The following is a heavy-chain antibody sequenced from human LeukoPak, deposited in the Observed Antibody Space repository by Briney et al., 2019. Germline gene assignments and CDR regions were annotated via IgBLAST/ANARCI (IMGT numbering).Heavy chain of an antibody. J-gene: IGHJ3*02. CDR3: AKSTVTTTAAYDI. CDR1: GFTFNNFA. D-gene: IGHD4-17*01. Sequence: GGSLRLSCAASGFTFNNFAMNWVRQAPGKGLEWVSAITGTGSTYYADSVRGRFTISRDISTAILFLQMNSLRGEDTALYYSAKSTVTTTAAYDIWGRGTVVAISS. CDR2: ITGTGST. V-gene: IGHV3-23*01.